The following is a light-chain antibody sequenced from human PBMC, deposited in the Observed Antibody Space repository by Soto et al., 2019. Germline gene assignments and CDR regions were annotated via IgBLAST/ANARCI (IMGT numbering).Light chain of an antibody. V-gene: IGKV3-20*01. CDR3: QQYGSSPYT. CDR2: GAS. J-gene: IGKJ2*01. Sequence: EIVLTQSPGTLSLSPGERATLSSRASQSVSSSYLAWYQQKPGQAPRLLIYGASSRATGIPDRFSGSGSGTAFTLTISRLEPEDFAVYYCQQYGSSPYTFGQGTKLEIK. CDR1: QSVSSSY.